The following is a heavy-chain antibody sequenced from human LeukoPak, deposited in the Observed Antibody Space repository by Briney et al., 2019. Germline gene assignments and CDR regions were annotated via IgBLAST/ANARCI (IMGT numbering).Heavy chain of an antibody. D-gene: IGHD3-10*01. V-gene: IGHV4-59*01. CDR2: IYYSGST. J-gene: IGHJ5*02. CDR3: AIKRITMVRGHNWFDP. Sequence: AETLSLTCTVSGGSISSYYWSWIRPPPGKGLEWIGYIYYSGSTNYNPSLKSRVTISVDTSKNQFSLKLSSVTAADTAVYYCAIKRITMVRGHNWFDPWGQGTLVTVSS. CDR1: GGSISSYY.